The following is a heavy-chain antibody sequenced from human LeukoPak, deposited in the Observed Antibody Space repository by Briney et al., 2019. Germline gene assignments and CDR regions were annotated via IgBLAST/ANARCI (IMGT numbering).Heavy chain of an antibody. D-gene: IGHD6-13*01. V-gene: IGHV1-24*01. Sequence: GASVKVSCKVSGYTLTELSMHWVRQAPGKGLEWMGGFDPEGGETIYAQKFQGRVTMTEDTSTDTAYMELSSLRSEDTAVDYCATGPIAAAGTGYFDLWGRGTLVTVSS. J-gene: IGHJ2*01. CDR1: GYTLTELS. CDR3: ATGPIAAAGTGYFDL. CDR2: FDPEGGET.